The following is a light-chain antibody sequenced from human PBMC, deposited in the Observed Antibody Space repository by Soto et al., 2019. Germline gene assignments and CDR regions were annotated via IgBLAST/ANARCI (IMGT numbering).Light chain of an antibody. V-gene: IGKV1-5*03. CDR2: RAS. Sequence: DIPMTQSPSTLSASVGDRVTITCRASQSISSWLAWYQQKPGKAPRLLISRASILESGVPSRFSGSGSGTEFTLTISSLQPDDSATYYCQQYNTYSWTFGQGTKVEIK. CDR3: QQYNTYSWT. CDR1: QSISSW. J-gene: IGKJ1*01.